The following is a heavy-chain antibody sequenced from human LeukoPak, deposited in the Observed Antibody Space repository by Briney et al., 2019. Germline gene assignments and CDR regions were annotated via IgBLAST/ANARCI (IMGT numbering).Heavy chain of an antibody. CDR3: ARDLHYAFDI. CDR1: GFPFISYS. J-gene: IGHJ3*02. CDR2: VGAIGSSTI. V-gene: IGHV3-48*01. Sequence: GSLRLSCAASGFPFISYSMNWVRPAPGKGLEWVSYVGAIGSSTISYADSVMGRFTISRDNAKNSVFLQMNSLRAEDTAVYYCARDLHYAFDIWGQGTMVTVSS.